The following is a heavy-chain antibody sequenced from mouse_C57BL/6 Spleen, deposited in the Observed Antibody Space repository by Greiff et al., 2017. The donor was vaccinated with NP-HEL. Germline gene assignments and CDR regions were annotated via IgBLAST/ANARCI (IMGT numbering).Heavy chain of an antibody. CDR1: GYTFTSYW. V-gene: IGHV1-52*01. J-gene: IGHJ4*01. Sequence: QVQLQQPGAELVRPGSSVKLSCKASGYTFTSYWMHWVKQRPIQGLEWIGNIDPSDSETHYNQKFKDKATVTVDKSSSTAYMQLSSLTSEDSAVYYCARGGYAMDDWGQGTSVTVSS. CDR2: IDPSDSET. CDR3: ARGGYAMDD.